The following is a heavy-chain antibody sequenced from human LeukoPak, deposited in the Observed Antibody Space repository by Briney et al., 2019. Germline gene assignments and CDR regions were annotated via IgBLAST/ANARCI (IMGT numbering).Heavy chain of an antibody. CDR3: AKAGRFLEWLNFDY. Sequence: GGSLRLSCAASGFTFSSYGMHWVRQAPGKGLEWVAFTRYDGSNEYYADSVKGRFTISRDNSKNTLYLQMNSLRAEDTAVYYCAKAGRFLEWLNFDYWGQGALVTVSS. V-gene: IGHV3-30*02. D-gene: IGHD3-3*01. CDR1: GFTFSSYG. CDR2: TRYDGSNE. J-gene: IGHJ4*02.